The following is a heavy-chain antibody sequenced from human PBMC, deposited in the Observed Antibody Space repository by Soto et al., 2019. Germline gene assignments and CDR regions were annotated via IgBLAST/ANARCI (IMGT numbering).Heavy chain of an antibody. Sequence: QVQLVESGGGVVQPGRSLRLSCAASGFTFSSYAMHWVRQAPGKGLEWVAVISYDGSNKYYADSVKGRFTISRDNSKNPLYLQMNSLSAEDTAVYYCARDGGGYDRDGDYYYYGMDVWGQGTTVTVSS. V-gene: IGHV3-30-3*01. CDR2: ISYDGSNK. CDR3: ARDGGGYDRDGDYYYYGMDV. D-gene: IGHD5-12*01. CDR1: GFTFSSYA. J-gene: IGHJ6*02.